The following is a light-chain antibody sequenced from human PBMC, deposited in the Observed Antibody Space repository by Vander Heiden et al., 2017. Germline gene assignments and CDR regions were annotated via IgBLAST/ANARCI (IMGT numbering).Light chain of an antibody. V-gene: IGLV3-21*02. CDR3: QVWEAGSDHLYV. CDR2: DDS. CDR1: NIGANS. Sequence: SYVLTQLPPAPVVPGQPARSTCGGNNIGANSVLWYQQKPGQAPVLVVFDDSDRRSGVPERFSGSNSGSTATLPISRVEAGDEADYYCQVWEAGSDHLYVFGTGTKVTVL. J-gene: IGLJ1*01.